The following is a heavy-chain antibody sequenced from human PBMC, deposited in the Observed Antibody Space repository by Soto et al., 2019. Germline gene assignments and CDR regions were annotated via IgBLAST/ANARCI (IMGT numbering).Heavy chain of an antibody. D-gene: IGHD2-15*01. J-gene: IGHJ4*02. CDR1: GFTFSSYG. V-gene: IGHV3-30*18. CDR3: AKGSNPGYCSGGSCYFDY. Sequence: PGGSLRLSCAASGFTFSSYGMHWVRQAPGKGLEWVAVISYDGSNKYYADSVKGRFTISRDNSKNTLYLQMNSLRAEDTAVYYCAKGSNPGYCSGGSCYFDYWGQGTLVTVSS. CDR2: ISYDGSNK.